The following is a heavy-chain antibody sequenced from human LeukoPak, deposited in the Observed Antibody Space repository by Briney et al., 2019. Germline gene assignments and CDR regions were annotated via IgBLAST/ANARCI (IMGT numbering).Heavy chain of an antibody. CDR1: GYTFTSYG. J-gene: IGHJ4*02. Sequence: ASVKVSCKASGYTFTSYGISWVRQAPGQGLEWMGWISAYNGNTNYAQKLQGRVTMTTDTSTSTAYMELRSLRSDDTTVYYCARGKWPISRTLIDYWGQGTLVTVSS. CDR2: ISAYNGNT. CDR3: ARGKWPISRTLIDY. D-gene: IGHD1-14*01. V-gene: IGHV1-18*01.